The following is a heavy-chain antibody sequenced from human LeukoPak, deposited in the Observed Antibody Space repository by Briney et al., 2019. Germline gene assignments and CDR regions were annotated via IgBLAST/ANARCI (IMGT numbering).Heavy chain of an antibody. V-gene: IGHV1-2*02. Sequence: GASVKVSCKASGYTFTGYYMHWVRQAPGQGLEWMGWINPNSGGTNYAQKFQGRVTMTRDTSISTAYMELSRLRSDDTAVYYCARGDCSGGSCYSWPSGFDPWGQGTLVTVSS. D-gene: IGHD2-15*01. CDR1: GYTFTGYY. CDR3: ARGDCSGGSCYSWPSGFDP. CDR2: INPNSGGT. J-gene: IGHJ5*02.